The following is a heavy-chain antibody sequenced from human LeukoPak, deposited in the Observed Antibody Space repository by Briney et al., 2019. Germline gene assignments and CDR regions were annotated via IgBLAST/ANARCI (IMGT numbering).Heavy chain of an antibody. V-gene: IGHV1-2*02. CDR2: INPNSGGT. D-gene: IGHD2-8*01. J-gene: IGHJ5*02. CDR3: AREFCTNGVCYRGRWFDP. Sequence: ASVKVSCKASGYTFTGYYMHWVRRAPGQGLEWMGWINPNSGGTNYAQKFQGRVTMTRDTSISTAYMELSRLRSDDTAVYYCAREFCTNGVCYRGRWFDPWGQGTLVTVSS. CDR1: GYTFTGYY.